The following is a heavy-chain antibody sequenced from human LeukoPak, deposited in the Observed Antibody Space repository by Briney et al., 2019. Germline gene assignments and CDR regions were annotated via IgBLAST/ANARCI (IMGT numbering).Heavy chain of an antibody. CDR1: GYTFTGYY. CDR3: VRGLTMYQLLPQYYFDY. D-gene: IGHD2-2*01. CDR2: INPNSGGT. J-gene: IGHJ4*02. V-gene: IGHV1-2*02. Sequence: GASVKVSCKASGYTFTGYYMHWVRQAPGQGLEWMGWINPNSGGTNYAQKFQGRVTMTRDTSISTAYMELSRLRSDDTAVYYCVRGLTMYQLLPQYYFDYWGQGTLVTVSS.